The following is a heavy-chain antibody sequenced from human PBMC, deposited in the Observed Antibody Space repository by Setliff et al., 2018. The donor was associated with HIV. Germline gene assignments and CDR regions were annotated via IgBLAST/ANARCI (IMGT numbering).Heavy chain of an antibody. CDR3: ARSKTFYDFWGGYYTHGAFKI. CDR1: GGSFTSRSYH. CDR2: IFYSGIT. V-gene: IGHV4-39*01. D-gene: IGHD3-3*01. J-gene: IGHJ3*02. Sequence: SETLSLTCTVSGGSFTSRSYHWGWIRQPPGKGLEWIGSIFYSGITYYNPSLKSRVTISVDTSKNQFSLNLTSVTAADTAVYYCARSKTFYDFWGGYYTHGAFKIWGLGTMVT.